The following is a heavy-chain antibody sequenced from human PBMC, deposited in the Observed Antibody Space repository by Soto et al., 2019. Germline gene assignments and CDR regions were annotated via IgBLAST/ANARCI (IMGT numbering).Heavy chain of an antibody. CDR3: ASSSSSGWYYFDY. V-gene: IGHV3-21*01. J-gene: IGHJ4*02. D-gene: IGHD6-19*01. CDR2: ISSSSSYI. CDR1: GFTFSSYS. Sequence: EVQLVESGGDLVKPGGSLRLSCAASGFTFSSYSMNWVRQAPGKGLEWVSSISSSSSYIYYADSVKGRFTISRDNAKNSLYLQMNSLRAEDTAVYYCASSSSSGWYYFDYWGQGTLVTVSS.